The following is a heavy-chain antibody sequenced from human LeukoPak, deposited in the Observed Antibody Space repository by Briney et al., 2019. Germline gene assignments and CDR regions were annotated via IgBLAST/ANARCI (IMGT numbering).Heavy chain of an antibody. CDR2: LSWNSGSI. D-gene: IGHD2-15*01. CDR1: GFTFDDYA. V-gene: IGHV3-9*01. Sequence: GRSLRLSCAASGFTFDDYAMHWVRQAPGKGLEWVSGLSWNSGSIGYADSVKGRFTMSRDNAKNSLYLQMNSLRAEDTALYSCAKPHRYCSGGSCYHGAVDYWGQGTLVTVSS. J-gene: IGHJ4*02. CDR3: AKPHRYCSGGSCYHGAVDY.